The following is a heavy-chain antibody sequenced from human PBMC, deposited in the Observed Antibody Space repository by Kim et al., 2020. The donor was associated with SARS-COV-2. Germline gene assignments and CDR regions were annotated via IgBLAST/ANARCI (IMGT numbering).Heavy chain of an antibody. J-gene: IGHJ6*02. V-gene: IGHV3-15*01. Sequence: GGSLRLSCAASGFIFNNAWMNWGRQAPGKGLEWVGRIKSKTNGGTTGYAAPVKGRFTISRDDSQNTLYLQMNNMKTEDTAVYYCTSDLGDYCCGDCYSRFWGQGTTVTVSS. CDR1: GFIFNNAW. CDR3: TSDLGDYCCGDCYSRF. D-gene: IGHD2-21*02. CDR2: IKSKTNGGTT.